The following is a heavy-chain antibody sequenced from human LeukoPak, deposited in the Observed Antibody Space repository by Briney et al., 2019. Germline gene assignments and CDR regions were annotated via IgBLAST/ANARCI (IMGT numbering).Heavy chain of an antibody. Sequence: GGSLRLSCAASGFTVSSNYMSWVRQAPGKGLEWVSAFSGGGGSTHYADSVKGRFTISRDNSKSTLYLQMNSLRAEDTAVYYCAKSGLNRFDYWGQGTLVTVSS. D-gene: IGHD2-15*01. CDR2: FSGGGGST. CDR1: GFTVSSNY. V-gene: IGHV3-23*01. J-gene: IGHJ4*02. CDR3: AKSGLNRFDY.